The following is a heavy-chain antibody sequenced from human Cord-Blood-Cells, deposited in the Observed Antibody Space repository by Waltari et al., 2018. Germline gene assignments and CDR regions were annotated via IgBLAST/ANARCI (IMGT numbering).Heavy chain of an antibody. CDR1: GFTFSSYG. Sequence: QVQLVESGGGVVQPGRSLRLSCAASGFTFSSYGMHWVRQAPGKGLEWVAVISYDGSNKYYADSVKGRFTISRDNSKNTLYLQMNSLRAEDTAVYYCAKGGAYNWFDLWGQGTLVTVSS. J-gene: IGHJ5*02. D-gene: IGHD1-26*01. CDR2: ISYDGSNK. V-gene: IGHV3-30*18. CDR3: AKGGAYNWFDL.